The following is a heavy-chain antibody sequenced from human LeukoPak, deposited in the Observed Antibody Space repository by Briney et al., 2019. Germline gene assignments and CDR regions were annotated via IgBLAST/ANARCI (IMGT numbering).Heavy chain of an antibody. D-gene: IGHD6-19*01. CDR2: ISYGRSNK. J-gene: IGHJ4*02. Sequence: GGSLRLSCAASGFTFSSYAMHWVRQAPGKGLEWVAVISYGRSNKYYADSVKSRFTISRDNSKNTLYLQMNSLRAEDTAVYYCARETPYSSGSFDYWGQGTLVTVSS. CDR3: ARETPYSSGSFDY. V-gene: IGHV3-30-3*01. CDR1: GFTFSSYA.